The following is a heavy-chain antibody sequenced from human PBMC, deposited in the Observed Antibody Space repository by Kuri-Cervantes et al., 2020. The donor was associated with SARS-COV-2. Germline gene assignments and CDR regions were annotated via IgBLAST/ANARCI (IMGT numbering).Heavy chain of an antibody. J-gene: IGHJ4*02. CDR1: GGSTSSYY. CDR3: ARDYRPSIAAPGDY. CDR2: IYYSGST. D-gene: IGHD6-6*01. Sequence: ESLKISCTVSGGSTSSYYWSWIRQPPGKGLEWIGYIYYSGSTNYNPSLKSRVTISVDTSENQFSLKLSSVTAADTAVYYCARDYRPSIAAPGDYWGQGTLVTVSS. V-gene: IGHV4-59*12.